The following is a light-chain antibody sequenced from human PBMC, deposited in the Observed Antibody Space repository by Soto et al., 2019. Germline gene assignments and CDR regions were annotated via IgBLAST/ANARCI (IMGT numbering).Light chain of an antibody. CDR2: GAS. Sequence: EIVLTQSPGTLSLSPGERATLSCRASQSVSSSYLAWYQQKPGQAPRLLFFGASSRDTGIPDRFSGSGSGTDFTLTISRLEPEDFAVYYCQQYDSSPLYTFGQGTKLEIK. CDR3: QQYDSSPLYT. CDR1: QSVSSSY. J-gene: IGKJ2*01. V-gene: IGKV3-20*01.